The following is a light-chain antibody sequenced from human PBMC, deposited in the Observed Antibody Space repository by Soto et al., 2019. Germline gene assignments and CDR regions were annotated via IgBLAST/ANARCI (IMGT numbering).Light chain of an antibody. V-gene: IGKV1-12*01. Sequence: DIQMTQSPSSVSASVGDRVTITCRASQGIGSWLAWYQQKPGKAPKLLIYAASSLQSGVPSRFRGSGSGTDFTLTISSLQAEDFATYYCQQANSFPWSFGQGPKVEIK. J-gene: IGKJ1*01. CDR1: QGIGSW. CDR3: QQANSFPWS. CDR2: AAS.